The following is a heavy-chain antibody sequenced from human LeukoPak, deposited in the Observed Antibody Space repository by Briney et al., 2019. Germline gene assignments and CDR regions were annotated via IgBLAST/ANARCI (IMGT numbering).Heavy chain of an antibody. Sequence: GGSLRLSCAASGFTFDDYAMHWVRQAPGKGLEWVSVIYSGGSTYYADSVKGRFTISRDNSKNTLYLQMNSLRAEDTAVYYCARVTLDTAMAYYYFDYWGQGTLVTVSS. D-gene: IGHD5-18*01. CDR2: IYSGGST. CDR1: GFTFDDYA. J-gene: IGHJ4*02. CDR3: ARVTLDTAMAYYYFDY. V-gene: IGHV3-66*01.